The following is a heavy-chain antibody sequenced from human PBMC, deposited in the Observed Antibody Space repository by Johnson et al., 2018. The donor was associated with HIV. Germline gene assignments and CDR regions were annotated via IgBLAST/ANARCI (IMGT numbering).Heavy chain of an antibody. CDR3: ATFDAFDI. V-gene: IGHV3-23*04. Sequence: VQLVESGGGLIQPGGSLRLSCEASGFTFSSYAMNWVRQAPGKGLEWVSAISGRGGSTYYADSVKGRFTISRDNAKNSLYLQMNSLRAEDTAVYYCATFDAFDIWGQGTMVTVSS. J-gene: IGHJ3*02. CDR1: GFTFSSYA. CDR2: ISGRGGST.